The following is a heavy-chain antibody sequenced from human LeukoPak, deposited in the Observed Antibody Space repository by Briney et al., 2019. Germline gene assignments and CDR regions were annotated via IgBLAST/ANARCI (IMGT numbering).Heavy chain of an antibody. CDR3: ATVDILKWFGELFGDAFDI. CDR1: GGTFSSYA. CDR2: MNPNSGNT. J-gene: IGHJ3*02. V-gene: IGHV1-8*02. Sequence: ASVKVSCKASGGTFSSYAISWVRQTTGQGLEWMGWMNPNSGNTGYAQKFQGRVTMTRNTSISTAYMELSSLRSEDTAVYYCATVDILKWFGELFGDAFDIWGQGTMVTVSS. D-gene: IGHD3-10*01.